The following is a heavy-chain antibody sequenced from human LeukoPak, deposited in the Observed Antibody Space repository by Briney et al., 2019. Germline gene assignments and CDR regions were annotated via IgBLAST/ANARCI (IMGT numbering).Heavy chain of an antibody. V-gene: IGHV3-74*01. J-gene: IGHJ4*02. CDR2: ISSDGSIT. D-gene: IGHD3-16*01. CDR1: GFTFRSYW. CDR3: ARDGAWPGPACDY. Sequence: GGSLRLSCAASGFTFRSYWMQWVRQVPGKGLVWVSRISSDGSITRYADSVKGRFTISRDNAKNTLYLQMNSLRAEDTAVYYCARDGAWPGPACDYWGQGILVTVSS.